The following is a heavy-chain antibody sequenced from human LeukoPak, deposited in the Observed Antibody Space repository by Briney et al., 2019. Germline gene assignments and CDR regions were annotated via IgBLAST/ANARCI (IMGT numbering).Heavy chain of an antibody. CDR1: GGSISSSSHY. CDR3: ARHPERTYGDYYFYYMDV. CDR2: IYYSGST. J-gene: IGHJ6*03. D-gene: IGHD4-17*01. Sequence: SETLSLTCTVSGGSISSSSHYWRWIRQPPGTGLEWIGTIYYSGSTYYNPSLESRVTISVDTSKNQFSLRLTSVTAADSAVYYCARHPERTYGDYYFYYMDVWGKGTTVTVSS. V-gene: IGHV4-39*01.